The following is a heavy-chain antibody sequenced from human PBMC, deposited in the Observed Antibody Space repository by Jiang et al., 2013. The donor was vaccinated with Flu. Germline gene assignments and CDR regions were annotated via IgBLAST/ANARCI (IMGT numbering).Heavy chain of an antibody. V-gene: IGHV3-21*01. J-gene: IGHJ3*02. CDR1: GFTFSSYS. CDR3: ARDRDDILTGSPTGWPYGAFDI. D-gene: IGHD3-9*01. Sequence: VQLLESGGGLVKPGGSLRLSCAASGFTFSSYSMNWVRQAPGKGLEWVSSISSSSSYIYYADSVKGRFTISRDNAKNSLYLQMNSLRAEDTAVYYCARDRDDILTGSPTGWPYGAFDIWGQGTMVTVSS. CDR2: ISSSSSYI.